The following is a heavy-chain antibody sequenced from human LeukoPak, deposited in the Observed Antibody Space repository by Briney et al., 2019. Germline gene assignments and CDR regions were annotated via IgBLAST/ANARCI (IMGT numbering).Heavy chain of an antibody. J-gene: IGHJ3*02. CDR3: ARHYSSAFADALDI. CDR2: IYYGGST. V-gene: IGHV4-59*01. Sequence: KPSETLSLTCTVSRGSISGFYWSWIRQPPGKELVWIGNIYYGGSTKYNPSLKSRVTISVDTSKNQFSLKLSSVTAADTAFYYCARHYSSAFADALDIWGQGTMVTVS. CDR1: RGSISGFY. D-gene: IGHD6-19*01.